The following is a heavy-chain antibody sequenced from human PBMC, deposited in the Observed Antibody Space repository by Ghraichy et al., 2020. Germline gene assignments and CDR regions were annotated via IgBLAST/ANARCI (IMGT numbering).Heavy chain of an antibody. D-gene: IGHD3-10*01. CDR3: ARPSGTNFLFDY. CDR2: VRNRSNSYST. V-gene: IGHV3-72*01. CDR1: GFSFRDHY. Sequence: GGSLRLSCAASGFSFRDHYMDWVRQAPGKGLQWVGRVRNRSNSYSTEYATSVKGRFTITRDDSNNLLFLQMNSLKTEDTAVYYCARPSGTNFLFDYWGRGTLVTVSS. J-gene: IGHJ4*02.